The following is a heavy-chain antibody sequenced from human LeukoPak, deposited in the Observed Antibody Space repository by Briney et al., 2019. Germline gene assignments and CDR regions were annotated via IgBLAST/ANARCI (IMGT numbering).Heavy chain of an antibody. Sequence: PGGSLRLSCVASGFTFSSYAMSWVRQAPGKGLEWVSAISGSGGSTYYADSVKGRFTISRDNSKNTLYLQMNSLRAEDTAVYYCAKAYNPGIAAAGSWFDPWGQGTLVTVSS. CDR3: AKAYNPGIAAAGSWFDP. CDR1: GFTFSSYA. D-gene: IGHD6-13*01. CDR2: ISGSGGST. J-gene: IGHJ5*02. V-gene: IGHV3-23*01.